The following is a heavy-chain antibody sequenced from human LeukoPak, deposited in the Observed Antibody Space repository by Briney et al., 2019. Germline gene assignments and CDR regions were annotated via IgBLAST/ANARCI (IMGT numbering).Heavy chain of an antibody. CDR3: ARSYYDSSGYYYDHY. CDR2: IYTSGST. CDR1: GGSISSSSYY. V-gene: IGHV4-61*02. Sequence: PSETLSLTCTVSGGSISSSSYYWGWIRQPAGKGLEWIGRIYTSGSTNYNPSLKSRVTMSVDTSKNQFSLKLSSVTAADTAVYYCARSYYDSSGYYYDHYWGQGTLVTVSS. J-gene: IGHJ4*02. D-gene: IGHD3-22*01.